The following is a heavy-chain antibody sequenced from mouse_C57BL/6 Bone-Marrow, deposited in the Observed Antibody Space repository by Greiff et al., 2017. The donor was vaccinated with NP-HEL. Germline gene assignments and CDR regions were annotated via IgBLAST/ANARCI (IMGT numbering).Heavy chain of an antibody. J-gene: IGHJ4*01. CDR3: AIKRTTVVANYAMDY. CDR2: IHPSDSDT. V-gene: IGHV1-74*01. D-gene: IGHD1-1*01. Sequence: QVQLQQPGAELVKPGASVKVSCKVSGYTFTSYWMHWVKQRPGQGLEWIGRIHPSDSDTNYNQKFKGKATLTVDKSSSTAYMQLSSLTSEDSAVYYCAIKRTTVVANYAMDYWGQGTSVTVSS. CDR1: GYTFTSYW.